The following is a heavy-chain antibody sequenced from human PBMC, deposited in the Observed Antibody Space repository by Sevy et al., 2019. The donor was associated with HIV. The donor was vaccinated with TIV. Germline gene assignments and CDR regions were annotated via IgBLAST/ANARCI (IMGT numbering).Heavy chain of an antibody. V-gene: IGHV3-48*03. CDR3: ARDLPPSATTVAHFDY. CDR1: GFIFSSYE. Sequence: GSLRLSCAASGFIFSSYEMSWVRQAPGKGLEWVSHTSQSGGTTYYSDSVKGRITISRDNAKNSLYLQMNSLRAEDTAIYYCARDLPPSATTVAHFDYWGQGTLVTVSS. D-gene: IGHD4-17*01. J-gene: IGHJ4*02. CDR2: TSQSGGTT.